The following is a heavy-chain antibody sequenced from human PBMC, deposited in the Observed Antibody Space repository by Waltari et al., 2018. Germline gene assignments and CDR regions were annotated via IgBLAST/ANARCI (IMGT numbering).Heavy chain of an antibody. J-gene: IGHJ4*02. CDR1: GGPFSSYA. D-gene: IGHD1-26*01. V-gene: IGHV1-69*05. Sequence: QVQLVQSGAEVKKPGSSVKVSCKASGGPFSSYAISWVRPAPGQGREWMGGIIPIFGTANYAQKFQGRVTITTDESTSTAYMELSSLRSEDTAVYYCARDRPRGSYAVVFDYWGQGTLVTVSS. CDR3: ARDRPRGSYAVVFDY. CDR2: IIPIFGTA.